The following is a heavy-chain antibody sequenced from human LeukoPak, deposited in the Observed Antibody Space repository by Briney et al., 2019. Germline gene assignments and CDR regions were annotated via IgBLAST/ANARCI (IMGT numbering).Heavy chain of an antibody. CDR2: IWYDGSNK. Sequence: GGSLRLSCAASGFTFSSYGMHWVRQAPGKGLEWVAVIWYDGSNKYYADSVKGRFSISRDNSKNTLYLQMNSLRAEDTAVYYCARGGGGTSGESCYFDYWGQGTLVTVSS. CDR3: ARGGGGTSGESCYFDY. V-gene: IGHV3-33*01. J-gene: IGHJ4*02. CDR1: GFTFSSYG. D-gene: IGHD4-23*01.